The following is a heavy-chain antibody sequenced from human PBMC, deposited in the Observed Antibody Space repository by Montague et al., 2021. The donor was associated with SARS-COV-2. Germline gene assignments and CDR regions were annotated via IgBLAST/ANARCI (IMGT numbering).Heavy chain of an antibody. D-gene: IGHD1-26*01. Sequence: SLRLSCAASGFTFSLYEMNWVRQAPGKGLEWVSFISSSGSAIYSADSVKGRFTISRDNAKNSLYLQMNSLRAEDTAVYYCARDRRTVGATMDYCYFYGMDVWGQGTTVTVSS. V-gene: IGHV3-48*03. J-gene: IGHJ6*02. CDR3: ARDRRTVGATMDYCYFYGMDV. CDR1: GFTFSLYE. CDR2: ISSSGSAI.